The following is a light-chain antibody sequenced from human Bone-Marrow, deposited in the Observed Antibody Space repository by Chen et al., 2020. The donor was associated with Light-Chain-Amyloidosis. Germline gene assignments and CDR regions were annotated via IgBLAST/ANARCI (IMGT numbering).Light chain of an antibody. V-gene: IGLV3-21*02. Sequence: SYVLTQPSSVSVAPGRTATIACGGNHIGSTSVHRYQQTPGKAPLLVVYADSDRPSGIPERLSGSNSGNTDTLTSSRVEAGDEADYYCQVWDRSSDRPVFGGGTKLTVL. J-gene: IGLJ3*02. CDR3: QVWDRSSDRPV. CDR2: ADS. CDR1: HIGSTS.